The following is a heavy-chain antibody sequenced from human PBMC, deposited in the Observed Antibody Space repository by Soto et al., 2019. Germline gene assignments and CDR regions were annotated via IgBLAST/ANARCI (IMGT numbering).Heavy chain of an antibody. CDR3: AKGDLDTSMAMAFDN. CDR2: ISYDGSKT. J-gene: IGHJ4*02. V-gene: IGHV3-30*18. CDR1: GFTFSIYG. Sequence: QVQLVESGGGVVQPGRSLRLSCAASGFTFSIYGLHWVRPAPGKGLEWVAVISYDGSKTYYTDSVKGRFTISRDNFKNTLYLQMDSLRTEDTGVYYCAKGDLDTSMAMAFDNWGQGTLVTVSS. D-gene: IGHD5-18*01.